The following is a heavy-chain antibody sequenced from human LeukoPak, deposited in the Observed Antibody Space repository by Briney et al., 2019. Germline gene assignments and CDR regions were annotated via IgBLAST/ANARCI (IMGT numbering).Heavy chain of an antibody. Sequence: SETLSLTCTVSGGSISSYYWSWIRQPPGKGLGWIGYIYYSGSTNYNPSLKSRVSISVDTSKNQFSLRLNSVTAADTAVYYCARDRSAYDPYFDYWGQGTLVTVSS. D-gene: IGHD5-12*01. CDR1: GGSISSYY. CDR2: IYYSGST. J-gene: IGHJ4*02. CDR3: ARDRSAYDPYFDY. V-gene: IGHV4-59*01.